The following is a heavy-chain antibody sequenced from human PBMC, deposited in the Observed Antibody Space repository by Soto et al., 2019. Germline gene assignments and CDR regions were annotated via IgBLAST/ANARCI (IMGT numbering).Heavy chain of an antibody. V-gene: IGHV1-69*05. D-gene: IGHD3-22*01. CDR3: ARDRHYYDSSGYIPPWFDY. J-gene: IGHJ4*02. Sequence: SVKVSCKASGGTFSSYAISWVRQAPGQGLEWMGGIIPIFGTANYAQKFQGRVTITTDESTSTAYMELSSLRSEDTAVYYCARDRHYYDSSGYIPPWFDYWGQGTLVTVSS. CDR1: GGTFSSYA. CDR2: IIPIFGTA.